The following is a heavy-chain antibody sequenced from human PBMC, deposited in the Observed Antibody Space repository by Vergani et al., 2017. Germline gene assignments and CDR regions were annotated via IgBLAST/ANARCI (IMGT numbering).Heavy chain of an antibody. Sequence: EVQLVESGGGVVRPGGSLRLSCVGSGFAFGDFGMSWVRQVPGKGLVWVAGINWNGGTTIYGDPVTGRFTISRDNAKNSLYLQMNSLRTEDTAVYYCATKSCGTPGCQIGYFREWGQGTLVTVSS. V-gene: IGHV3-20*04. J-gene: IGHJ1*01. CDR1: GFAFGDFG. CDR3: ATKSCGTPGCQIGYFRE. D-gene: IGHD1-1*01. CDR2: INWNGGTT.